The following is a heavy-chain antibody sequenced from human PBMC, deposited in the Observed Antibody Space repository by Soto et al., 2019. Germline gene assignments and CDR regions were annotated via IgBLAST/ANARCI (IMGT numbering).Heavy chain of an antibody. D-gene: IGHD1-20*01. CDR2: IYYSGST. CDR3: ASLALNLENLNSDY. J-gene: IGHJ4*02. Sequence: SETLSLTCTVSGGSISSSSYYWGWIRQPPGKGLEWIGSIYYSGSTYYNPSLKSRVTISVDTSKNQFSLKLSSVTAADTAVYYCASLALNLENLNSDYWGQGTLVTVSS. CDR1: GGSISSSSYY. V-gene: IGHV4-39*01.